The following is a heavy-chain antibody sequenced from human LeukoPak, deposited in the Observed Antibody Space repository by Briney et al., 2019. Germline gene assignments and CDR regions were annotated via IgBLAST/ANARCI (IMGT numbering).Heavy chain of an antibody. D-gene: IGHD5-18*01. V-gene: IGHV4-59*01. Sequence: SETLSLTCTVSGGSISSYFWSWIRQPPGKGLEWIGYIYYSGSTNYNPSLKSRVTISVDTSKNQFSLKLSSVTAADTAVYYCARGIQLWSHASYFDYWGQGTLVTVSS. CDR1: GGSISSYF. CDR3: ARGIQLWSHASYFDY. J-gene: IGHJ4*02. CDR2: IYYSGST.